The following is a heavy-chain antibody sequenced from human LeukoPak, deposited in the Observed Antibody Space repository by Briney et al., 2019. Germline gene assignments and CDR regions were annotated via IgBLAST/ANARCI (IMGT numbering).Heavy chain of an antibody. V-gene: IGHV1-2*02. CDR2: INLNNGDT. D-gene: IGHD3-16*01. CDR3: AGVPYYYDSRGYPPNDY. CDR1: GYSFTGYY. J-gene: IGHJ4*02. Sequence: ASVKVSCKASGYSFTGYYMHWVRQAPGQGLEWMGWINLNNGDTNSEQKLQDRVTMTRYTANRTDYMELSRLRSDDTAVYYCAGVPYYYDSRGYPPNDYWGQGTLVTVSS.